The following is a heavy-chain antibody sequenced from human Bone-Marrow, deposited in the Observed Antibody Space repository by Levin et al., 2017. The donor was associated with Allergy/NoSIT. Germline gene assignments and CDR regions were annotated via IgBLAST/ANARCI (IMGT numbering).Heavy chain of an antibody. CDR1: GFTFSSYD. V-gene: IGHV3-13*01. CDR2: IGTAGDT. D-gene: IGHD2-2*01. J-gene: IGHJ4*02. Sequence: GGSLRLSCAASGFTFSSYDMHWVRQATGKGLEWVSAIGTAGDTYYPGSVKGRFTISRENAKNSLYLQMNSLRAGDTAVYYCARSRACISTSCYHIWGGYFDYWGQGTLVTVSS. CDR3: ARSRACISTSCYHIWGGYFDY.